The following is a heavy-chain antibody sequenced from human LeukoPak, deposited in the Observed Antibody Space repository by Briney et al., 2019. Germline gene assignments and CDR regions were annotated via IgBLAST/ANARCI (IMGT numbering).Heavy chain of an antibody. V-gene: IGHV3-23*01. D-gene: IGHD3-16*02. J-gene: IGHJ4*02. Sequence: GGSLRLSCAASGFTFSSYAMSWVRQAPGKGLEWVSAISGSGGSTYYADSVKGRFTISRDNSKSTLYLQMNSLRAEDTAVYYCAKVGYDYVWGSYRSNSYYFDYWGQGTLVTVSS. CDR2: ISGSGGST. CDR3: AKVGYDYVWGSYRSNSYYFDY. CDR1: GFTFSSYA.